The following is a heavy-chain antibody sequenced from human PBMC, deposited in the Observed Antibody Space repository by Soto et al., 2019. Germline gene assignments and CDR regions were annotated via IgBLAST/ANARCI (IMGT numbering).Heavy chain of an antibody. Sequence: SETLSLTCSVSGDAVSSVSFYWGWVRQPPGKGLEWIGNIYYTGHTFYNPSLKSRVTISIDTSKNQFSLNLTSVTAADTAVYFCGRQYDFWSPYYYTMDVWGQGTTVTVSS. D-gene: IGHD3-3*01. CDR2: IYYTGHT. J-gene: IGHJ6*02. CDR1: GDAVSSVSFY. V-gene: IGHV4-39*01. CDR3: GRQYDFWSPYYYTMDV.